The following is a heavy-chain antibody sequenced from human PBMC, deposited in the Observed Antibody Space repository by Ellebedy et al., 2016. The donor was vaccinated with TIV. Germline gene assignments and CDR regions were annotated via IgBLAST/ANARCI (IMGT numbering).Heavy chain of an antibody. CDR3: ASSPYGDYGLGY. CDR1: GVSINSHY. J-gene: IGHJ4*02. D-gene: IGHD4-17*01. V-gene: IGHV4-59*11. Sequence: SETLSLXCTVSGVSINSHYCSWIRQPPGRGLEWVGWIHHTGTTNHNPSLKSRVTLLVDTSKSQFSLRLSSVTTADTAVYYCASSPYGDYGLGYWGQGTLVTVAS. CDR2: IHHTGTT.